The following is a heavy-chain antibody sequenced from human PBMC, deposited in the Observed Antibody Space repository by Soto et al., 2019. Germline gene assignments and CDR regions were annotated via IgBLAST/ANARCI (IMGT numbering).Heavy chain of an antibody. Sequence: QVQLVESGGGVVQPGRSLRLSCAASGFTFSSYAMHWVRQAPGKGLEWVAVISYDGSNKYYADSVKGRFTISRDNSKNTLYLQMNSLRAEDTAVYYCARSVGSGYLFGTPLGNFDYWGQGTLVTVSS. CDR2: ISYDGSNK. V-gene: IGHV3-30-3*01. CDR3: ARSVGSGYLFGTPLGNFDY. CDR1: GFTFSSYA. J-gene: IGHJ4*02. D-gene: IGHD3-22*01.